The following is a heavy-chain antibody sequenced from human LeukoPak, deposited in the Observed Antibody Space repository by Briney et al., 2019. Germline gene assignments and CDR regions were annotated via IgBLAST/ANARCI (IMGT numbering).Heavy chain of an antibody. CDR3: ARGRRGYSGYEFDY. V-gene: IGHV4-30-4*01. D-gene: IGHD5-12*01. CDR2: IYHSGST. J-gene: IGHJ4*02. Sequence: SQTLSLTCTVSGGSISSGDYYWSWIRQPPGKGLEWIGYIYHSGSTYYNPSLKSRVTISVDTSKNQFSLKLSPVTAAHTAVYYCARGRRGYSGYEFDYWGQGTLVTVSS. CDR1: GGSISSGDYY.